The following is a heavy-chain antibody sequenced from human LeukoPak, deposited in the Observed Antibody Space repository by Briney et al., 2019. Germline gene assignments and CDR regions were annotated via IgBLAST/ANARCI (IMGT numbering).Heavy chain of an antibody. CDR3: ARGVGSSWPGWFDP. J-gene: IGHJ5*02. V-gene: IGHV3-11*06. D-gene: IGHD6-13*01. Sequence: GGSLRLSCAASGFTFSDYYMSWIRQAPGKGLEWVSYISSSSSYTYYADSVKGRLTISRDNSKNTLYLQMNSLRAEDTAVYYCARGVGSSWPGWFDPWGQGTLVTVSS. CDR1: GFTFSDYY. CDR2: ISSSSSYT.